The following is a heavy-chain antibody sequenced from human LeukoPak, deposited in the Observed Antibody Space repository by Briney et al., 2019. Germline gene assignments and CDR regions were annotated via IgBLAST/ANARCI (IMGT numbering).Heavy chain of an antibody. Sequence: GGSLRLSCAASGFTVSSNYMSWVRQAPGKGLEWVSVIYSGGSTYYADSVKGRFTISRDNSKNTLYLQMNSLRVEDTAVYYCAKDRYGDFDYWGQGTLVTVSS. CDR1: GFTVSSNY. J-gene: IGHJ4*02. CDR3: AKDRYGDFDY. CDR2: IYSGGST. V-gene: IGHV3-53*01. D-gene: IGHD3-10*01.